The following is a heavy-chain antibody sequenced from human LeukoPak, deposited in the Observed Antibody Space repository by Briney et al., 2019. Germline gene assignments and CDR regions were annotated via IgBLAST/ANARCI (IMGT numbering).Heavy chain of an antibody. J-gene: IGHJ5*02. CDR2: INHSGST. D-gene: IGHD3-10*01. Sequence: SETLSLTCAVYGGSFSGYYWSWIRQPPGKGLEWTGEINHSGSTNYNPSLKSRVTISVDTSKNQFSLKLSSVTAADTAVYYCARAPSYYGSGSYRSSSWFDPWGQGTLVTVSS. CDR1: GGSFSGYY. CDR3: ARAPSYYGSGSYRSSSWFDP. V-gene: IGHV4-34*01.